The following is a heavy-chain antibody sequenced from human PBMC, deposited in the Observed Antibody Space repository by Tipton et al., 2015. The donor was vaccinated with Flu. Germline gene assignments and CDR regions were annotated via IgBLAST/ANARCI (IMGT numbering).Heavy chain of an antibody. D-gene: IGHD2-15*01. Sequence: TLSLTCTVSGGSISSSSYYWGWIRQPPGKGLEWIGSIYYSGSTYYNPSLKSRVTISVDTSKNQFSLKLSSVTAADTAVYYCAPKEVSYCSGGSCYSYYFDYWGQGTLVTVSS. J-gene: IGHJ4*02. CDR2: IYYSGST. V-gene: IGHV4-39*01. CDR3: APKEVSYCSGGSCYSYYFDY. CDR1: GGSISSSSYY.